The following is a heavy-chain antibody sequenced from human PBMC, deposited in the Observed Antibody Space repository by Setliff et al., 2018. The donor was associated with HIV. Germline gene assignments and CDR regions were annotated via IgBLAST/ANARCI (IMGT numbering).Heavy chain of an antibody. Sequence: SETLSLTCDVSGGSIGSGGYSWSWIRQPPGKALEWIGHIYHSGSTYYNPSLKSRVSISVDRSKNQFSLKLSSVTAADTAVYYCARGGRYYYGSGDLDIWGQGTMVTVSS. CDR1: GGSIGSGGYS. CDR2: IYHSGST. J-gene: IGHJ3*02. D-gene: IGHD3-10*01. CDR3: ARGGRYYYGSGDLDI. V-gene: IGHV4-30-2*01.